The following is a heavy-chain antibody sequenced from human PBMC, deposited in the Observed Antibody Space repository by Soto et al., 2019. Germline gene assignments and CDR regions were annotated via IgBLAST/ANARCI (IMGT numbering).Heavy chain of an antibody. CDR1: GGSISSGGYY. V-gene: IGHV4-31*03. CDR2: IYYRGST. Sequence: QVQLQESGPGLVKPSQTLSLTCTVSGGSISSGGYYWSWIRQHPGKGLEWIGYIYYRGSTYYNPSLKSRVTISVDTSKNQFSRKLSSVTAADTAVYFWAREGGSGYDFIDWGQGTLVTVSS. J-gene: IGHJ4*02. CDR3: AREGGSGYDFID. D-gene: IGHD5-12*01.